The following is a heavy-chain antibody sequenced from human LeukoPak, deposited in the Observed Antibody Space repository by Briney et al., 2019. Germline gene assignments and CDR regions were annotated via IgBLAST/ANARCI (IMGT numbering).Heavy chain of an antibody. CDR1: GFTFSNAW. V-gene: IGHV3-15*01. D-gene: IGHD3-10*01. Sequence: TGGSLRLSCAASGFTFSNAWMNWVRQAPGKGLEWVSRIRSNTDSGTTDYAAPVKGRFTISRDDSINTLYLRLNGLKTADTAVYYCSTRELRYYGSGTYPVAFDIWGQGTMVTVSS. CDR2: IRSNTDSGTT. J-gene: IGHJ3*02. CDR3: STRELRYYGSGTYPVAFDI.